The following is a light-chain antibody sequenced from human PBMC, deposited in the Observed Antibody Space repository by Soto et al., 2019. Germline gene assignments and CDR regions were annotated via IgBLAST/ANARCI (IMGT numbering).Light chain of an antibody. CDR2: EVT. J-gene: IGLJ1*01. V-gene: IGLV2-14*01. CDR3: SSYTSNTNYV. Sequence: QSVLAQPASVSGSPGQSITISCTGTSSDVGYYNYVSWYQQHPGKAPKLMIYEVTNRPSGVSNRFSGSKSGNTASLTISGLQAEDEADYYCSSYTSNTNYVFGTGTKVTVL. CDR1: SSDVGYYNY.